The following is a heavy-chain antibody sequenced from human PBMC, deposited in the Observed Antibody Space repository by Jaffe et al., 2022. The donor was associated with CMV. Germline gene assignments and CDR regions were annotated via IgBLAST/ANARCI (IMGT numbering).Heavy chain of an antibody. J-gene: IGHJ4*02. CDR2: ISWNSGSI. CDR3: AKMGGSAGEQLVPFDY. CDR1: GFTFDDYA. Sequence: EVQLVESGGGLVQPGRSLRLSCAASGFTFDDYAMHWVRQAPGKGLEWVSGISWNSGSIGYADSVKGRFTISRDNAKNSLYLQMNSLRAEDTALYYCAKMGGSAGEQLVPFDYWGQGTLVTVSS. V-gene: IGHV3-9*01. D-gene: IGHD6-6*01.